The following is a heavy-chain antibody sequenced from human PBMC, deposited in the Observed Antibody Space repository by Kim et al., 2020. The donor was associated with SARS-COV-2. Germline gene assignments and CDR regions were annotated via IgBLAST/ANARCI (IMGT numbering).Heavy chain of an antibody. CDR2: IWYDGSNK. CDR3: ARENSTYYDFWSGYLGYYGMDV. J-gene: IGHJ6*02. D-gene: IGHD3-3*01. V-gene: IGHV3-33*01. Sequence: VGSLRLSCAASGFTFSSYGMHWVRQAPGKWLEWVAVIWYDGSNKYYADSVKGRFTISRDNSKNTLYLQMNSLRAEDTAVYYCARENSTYYDFWSGYLGYYGMDVWGQGTTVTVSS. CDR1: GFTFSSYG.